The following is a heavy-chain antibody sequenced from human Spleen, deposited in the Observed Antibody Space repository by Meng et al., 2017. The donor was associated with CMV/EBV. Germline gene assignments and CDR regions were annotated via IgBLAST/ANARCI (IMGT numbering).Heavy chain of an antibody. CDR2: IIPIFGTA. CDR3: ARRRWYQHTPHYYGMNV. J-gene: IGHJ6*02. Sequence: SVKVSCKASGGTFSSYAISWVRQAPGQGLEWMGGIIPIFGTANYAQKFQGRVTITTDESTSTAYMELSSLRSEDTAVYYCARRRWYQHTPHYYGMNVWGQGTTVTVSS. CDR1: GGTFSSYA. V-gene: IGHV1-69*05. D-gene: IGHD4-23*01.